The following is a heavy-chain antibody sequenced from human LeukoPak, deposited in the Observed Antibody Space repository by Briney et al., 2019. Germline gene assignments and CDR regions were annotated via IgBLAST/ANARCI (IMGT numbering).Heavy chain of an antibody. J-gene: IGHJ3*02. CDR1: VDSISSYY. CDR2: IYYSGST. V-gene: IGHV4-59*01. D-gene: IGHD2-2*01. CDR3: ARGARPGYCSSTSCYAGDAFDI. Sequence: SEPLSLTFTVSVDSISSYYWSWIRQPPGKGLEWIGHIYYSGSTNYNPSLKSRVTISVDTSKNQFSLKLSSVTAADTAVYYCARGARPGYCSSTSCYAGDAFDIWGQGTMVTVSS.